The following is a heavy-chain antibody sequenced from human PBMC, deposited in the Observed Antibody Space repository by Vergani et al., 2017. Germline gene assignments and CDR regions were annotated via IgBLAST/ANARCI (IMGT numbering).Heavy chain of an antibody. CDR3: ARQSRDVFCTNGVCPLGY. CDR1: GFTFSHYS. V-gene: IGHV3-21*04. D-gene: IGHD2-8*01. J-gene: IGHJ4*02. Sequence: EVQMVESGGGLVKPGGSLRLSCVASGFTFSHYSMNWVRQAPGKGLEWVSSISGNNDDVYYADSVKGRFTISRDNAKNSLYLQMNSLRAEDTAVYYCARQSRDVFCTNGVCPLGYWGQGALVTVSS. CDR2: ISGNNDDV.